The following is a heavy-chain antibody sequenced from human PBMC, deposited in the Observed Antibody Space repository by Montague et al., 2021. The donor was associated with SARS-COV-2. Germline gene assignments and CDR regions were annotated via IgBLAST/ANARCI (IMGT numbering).Heavy chain of an antibody. CDR2: IYYSGNT. CDR3: ARVPFVGRPFINYYYGMDV. V-gene: IGHV4-59*01. CDR1: GGSISSYY. Sequence: ETLSLTCTVSGGSISSYYWSWIRQPPGKGLEWIGYIYYSGNTNYNPSLKSRVTISVDTSKNQFSLKLSSVTAADTAVYYCARVPFVGRPFINYYYGMDVWGQGTTVTVSS. J-gene: IGHJ6*01. D-gene: IGHD3-10*01.